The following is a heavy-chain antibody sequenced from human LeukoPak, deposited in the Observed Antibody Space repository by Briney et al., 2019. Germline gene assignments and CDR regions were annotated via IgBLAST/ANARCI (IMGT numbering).Heavy chain of an antibody. Sequence: SETLSLTCAVYGGSFSGYYWSWIRQPPGKGLEWIGEINHSGSTNYNPSLKSRVTISVDTSKNQFSLKLSSVTAADTAVYYCARRPAAPHYYYGMDVWGQGTTVTVSS. CDR1: GGSFSGYY. V-gene: IGHV4-34*01. CDR3: ARRPAAPHYYYGMDV. J-gene: IGHJ6*02. CDR2: INHSGST. D-gene: IGHD6-6*01.